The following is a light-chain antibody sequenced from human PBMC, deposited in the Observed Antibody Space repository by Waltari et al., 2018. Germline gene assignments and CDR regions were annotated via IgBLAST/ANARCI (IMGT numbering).Light chain of an antibody. CDR3: CSYAAINTYV. J-gene: IGLJ1*01. CDR2: EGS. V-gene: IGLV2-23*01. CDR1: SSDVGRYNL. Sequence: QSALTQPASVSGYPGQSITISCTGTSSDVGRYNLFSCYQQHPGSAPKLIIYEGSKRPSGVSSRFSGSRSGNTASLTISGLQADDEGDYYCCSYAAINTYVFGTGTKVSVL.